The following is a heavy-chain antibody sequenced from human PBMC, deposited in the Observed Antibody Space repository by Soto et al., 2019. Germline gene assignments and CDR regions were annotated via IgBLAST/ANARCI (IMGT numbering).Heavy chain of an antibody. CDR1: GGTFSSYA. V-gene: IGHV1-69*01. Sequence: QVQLVQSGAEVKKPGSSVKVSCKASGGTFSSYAISWVRQAPGQGLEWMGGIIPIFGTANYAQKFQGRVTITADESTSTAYMELSSLRSEDTAVYYCARDTTGTAKNRLYYYYYGRDVWGQGTTVTVSS. CDR2: IIPIFGTA. CDR3: ARDTTGTAKNRLYYYYYGRDV. D-gene: IGHD1-1*01. J-gene: IGHJ6*02.